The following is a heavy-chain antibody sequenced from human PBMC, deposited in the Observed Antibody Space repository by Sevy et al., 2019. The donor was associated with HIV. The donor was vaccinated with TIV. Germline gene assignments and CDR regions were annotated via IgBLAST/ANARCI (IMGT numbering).Heavy chain of an antibody. D-gene: IGHD3-10*01. CDR2: IRYDGSTK. CDR1: GFTFSRYG. J-gene: IGHJ3*02. CDR3: AKGLGMVQGSLLTDDI. V-gene: IGHV3-30*02. Sequence: GGSLRLSCAASGFTFSRYGMHWVRQAPGKGLEWVAFIRYDGSTKYYAYSLRGRFSVSRDNSKKTLYLQMNSLRVDDAAVYYCAKGLGMVQGSLLTDDIWGQGTMVTVSS.